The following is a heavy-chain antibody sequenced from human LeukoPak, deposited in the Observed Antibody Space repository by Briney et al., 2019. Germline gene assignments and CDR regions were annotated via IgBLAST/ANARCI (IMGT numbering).Heavy chain of an antibody. Sequence: PSETLSLTCTVSGGSISSSSYYWGWIRQPPGKGLEWIGSIYYSGSTYYNPSLKSRVTISVDTSKNQFSLELSSVTAADTAVYYCARLNSNYDYYYGMDVWGQGTTVTVSS. V-gene: IGHV4-39*01. CDR3: ARLNSNYDYYYGMDV. CDR1: GGSISSSSYY. D-gene: IGHD4-11*01. J-gene: IGHJ6*02. CDR2: IYYSGST.